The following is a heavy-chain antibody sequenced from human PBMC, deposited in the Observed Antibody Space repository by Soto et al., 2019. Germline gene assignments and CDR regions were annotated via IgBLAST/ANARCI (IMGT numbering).Heavy chain of an antibody. CDR1: GFTFSSYA. CDR3: VKRRTYSSGWYEFDY. J-gene: IGHJ4*02. D-gene: IGHD6-19*01. CDR2: ISSGGGST. V-gene: IGHV3-23*01. Sequence: EVQLLESGGGLVRPGGSLRLSCAASGFTFSSYAMNWVRQAPGKGLEWVSAISSGGGSTYYADSVKGRFSISRDNSKNTLYLQMNSLRAEDTAVYYCVKRRTYSSGWYEFDYWGQGTLVTVSS.